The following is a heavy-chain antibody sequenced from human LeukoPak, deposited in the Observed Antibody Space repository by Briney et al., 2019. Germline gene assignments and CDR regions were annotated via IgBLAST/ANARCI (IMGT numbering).Heavy chain of an antibody. J-gene: IGHJ3*02. D-gene: IGHD1-26*01. Sequence: GGSLRLSCAASGFTVSSNYMSWVRQAPGKGLEWVSVIYSGGSTYYADSVKGRFTISRDNSKNTLYLQMNSLRAEDTAVYYCAKFVVGRAFDIWGQGTMVTVSS. CDR1: GFTVSSNY. CDR3: AKFVVGRAFDI. CDR2: IYSGGST. V-gene: IGHV3-53*01.